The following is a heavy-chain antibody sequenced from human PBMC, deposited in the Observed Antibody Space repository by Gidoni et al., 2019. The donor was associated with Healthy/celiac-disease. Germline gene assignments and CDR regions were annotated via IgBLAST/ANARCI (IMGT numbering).Heavy chain of an antibody. CDR3: TSLVATIWNDAFDI. CDR2: IRSKANSYAT. D-gene: IGHD5-12*01. V-gene: IGHV3-73*01. CDR1: GFTFSGCA. Sequence: EVQLVESGGGLVQPGGSLQLSCAASGFTFSGCAMHWVRQASGKGLEWVGRIRSKANSYATAYAASVKGRFTISRDDSKNTAYLQMNSLKTEDTAVYYCTSLVATIWNDAFDIWGQGTMVTVSS. J-gene: IGHJ3*02.